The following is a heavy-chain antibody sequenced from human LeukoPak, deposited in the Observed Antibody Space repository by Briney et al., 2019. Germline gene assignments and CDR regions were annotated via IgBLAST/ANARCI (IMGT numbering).Heavy chain of an antibody. J-gene: IGHJ4*02. V-gene: IGHV1-2*02. CDR1: GYTFTGYY. D-gene: IGHD6-19*01. CDR3: AREAVASTTNFDY. CDR2: INPNSGGT. Sequence: ASVKVSCKASGYTFTGYYMHWVRQAPGQGLEWMGWINPNSGGTNYAQKFQGRVTMTRDTSISTAYMELSGLRSDDTAIYYCAREAVASTTNFDYWGQGTLVTVSS.